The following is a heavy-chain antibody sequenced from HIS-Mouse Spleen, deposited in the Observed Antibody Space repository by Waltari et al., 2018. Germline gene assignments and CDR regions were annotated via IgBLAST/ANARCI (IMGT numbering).Heavy chain of an antibody. V-gene: IGHV4-38-2*02. CDR1: GYSISSGYY. CDR2: IYHSGST. Sequence: QVQLQESGPGLVKPSEPLSLTCNVSGYSISSGYYWGWIRQPPGKGLEWIGSIYHSGSTYYNPSLKSRVTISVDTSKNQFSLKLSSVTAADTAVYYCARVKTWGQGTLVTVSS. CDR3: ARVKT. J-gene: IGHJ5*02.